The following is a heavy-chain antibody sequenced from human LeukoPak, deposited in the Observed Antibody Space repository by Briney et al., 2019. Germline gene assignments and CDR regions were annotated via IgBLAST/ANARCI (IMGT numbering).Heavy chain of an antibody. V-gene: IGHV4-59*01. CDR1: GVSIRSYY. D-gene: IGHD3-10*01. CDR2: IYYSGST. Sequence: SETLSLTCTVSGVSIRSYYWSWIRQPPGKGLEWIGYIYYSGSTNYNPSLKSRVTISVDTSKNQISLRLSSVTAVDTAVYYCARSDYHNSGSHTVFDAFDIWGQGTRVTVSS. CDR3: ARSDYHNSGSHTVFDAFDI. J-gene: IGHJ3*02.